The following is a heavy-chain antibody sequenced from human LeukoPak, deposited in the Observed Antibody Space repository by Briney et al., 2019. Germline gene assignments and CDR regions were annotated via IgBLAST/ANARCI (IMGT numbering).Heavy chain of an antibody. Sequence: PGGSLRFSCAASGFTFSSFGMHWVRQAPGKGLEWVAVIWYDGSNKYYADPVKGRFTISRDNSKNTLYLQMNSLRAEDPAVYYCARGGYYYDSSGYFFDYWGQGTLVTVSS. V-gene: IGHV3-33*08. J-gene: IGHJ4*02. D-gene: IGHD3-22*01. CDR1: GFTFSSFG. CDR2: IWYDGSNK. CDR3: ARGGYYYDSSGYFFDY.